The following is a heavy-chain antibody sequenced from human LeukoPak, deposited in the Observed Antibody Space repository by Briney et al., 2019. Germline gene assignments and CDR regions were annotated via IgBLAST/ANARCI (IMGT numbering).Heavy chain of an antibody. CDR3: ARLVARGKHYTYFDY. CDR1: GFTFSSYS. V-gene: IGHV3-21*01. Sequence: PGGSLRLSCAASGFTFSSYSMNWVRQAPGKGLEWVSSISSSSSYIYYADSVKGRFTISRDNAKNSLYLQMNSLRAEDTAVYYCARLVARGKHYTYFDYWGQGTLVTVSS. CDR2: ISSSSSYI. J-gene: IGHJ4*02. D-gene: IGHD5-12*01.